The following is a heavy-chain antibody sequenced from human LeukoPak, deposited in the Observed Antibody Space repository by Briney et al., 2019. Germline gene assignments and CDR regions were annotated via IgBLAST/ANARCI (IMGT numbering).Heavy chain of an antibody. CDR2: IYYSGST. J-gene: IGHJ4*02. V-gene: IGHV4-39*01. D-gene: IGHD6-6*01. CDR3: ARHSSPGQLGGIDY. CDR1: GGSISTSSYY. Sequence: SETLSLTCTVSGGSISTSSYYWGWIRQPPGKGLEWIGSIYYSGSTYYNPSLKSRVTISVDTSKNQFSLKLSSVTAADTAVYYCARHSSPGQLGGIDYWGQGTLVTVSS.